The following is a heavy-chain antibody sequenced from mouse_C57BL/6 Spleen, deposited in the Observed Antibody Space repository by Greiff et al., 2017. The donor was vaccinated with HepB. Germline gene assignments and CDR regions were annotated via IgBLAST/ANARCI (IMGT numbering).Heavy chain of an antibody. CDR3: EGYYYGSSLLRYAMDY. V-gene: IGHV1-82*01. CDR1: GYAFSSSW. J-gene: IGHJ4*01. Sequence: VKLQQSGPELVKPGASVKISCKASGYAFSSSWMNWVKQRPGKGLEWIGRIYPGDGDTNYNGKFKGKATLTADKYSSTAYMQLSSLTSEDSAVYFCEGYYYGSSLLRYAMDYWGQGTSVTVSS. CDR2: IYPGDGDT. D-gene: IGHD1-1*01.